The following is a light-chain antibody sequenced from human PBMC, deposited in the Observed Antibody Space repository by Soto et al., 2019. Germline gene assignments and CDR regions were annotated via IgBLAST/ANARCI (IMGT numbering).Light chain of an antibody. J-gene: IGLJ1*01. CDR3: SSYAGRNNYV. CDR2: EVS. V-gene: IGLV2-8*01. Sequence: QPVLTQPPSASGSPGQSVTISCTGTSSDVGYYNYVSWYQQHPGKAPKLMIYEVSKRPSGVPDRFSGSKSGNTASLTVSGLQAEDEADYYCSSYAGRNNYVFGTGTKLTVL. CDR1: SSDVGYYNY.